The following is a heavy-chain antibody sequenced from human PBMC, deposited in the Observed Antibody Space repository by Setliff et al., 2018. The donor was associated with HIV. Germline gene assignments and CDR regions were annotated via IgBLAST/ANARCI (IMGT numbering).Heavy chain of an antibody. V-gene: IGHV6-1*01. CDR1: GDSASSNTAA. D-gene: IGHD1-1*01. Sequence: PSQTLSLTCAISGDSASSNTAAWNWIRQSPARGLEWLGGTYYRSKWYYDYAVAVKGRVTINPDTSKTQFSLHLNSVTPGDTAVYYCASGGDWHDNYYMEVWGKGTTVTVSS. CDR3: ASGGDWHDNYYMEV. J-gene: IGHJ6*03. CDR2: TYYRSKWYY.